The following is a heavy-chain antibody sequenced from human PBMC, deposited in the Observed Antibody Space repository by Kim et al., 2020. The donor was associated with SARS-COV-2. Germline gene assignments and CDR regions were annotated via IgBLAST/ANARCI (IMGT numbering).Heavy chain of an antibody. J-gene: IGHJ4*02. D-gene: IGHD3-3*01. CDR2: YGGTT. V-gene: IGHV3-49*02. Sequence: YGGTTQYAASVKGRFTISRDDSKSIAYLQMNSLKTEDTAVYYCTRGGRPILWGQGTLVTVSS. CDR3: TRGGRPIL.